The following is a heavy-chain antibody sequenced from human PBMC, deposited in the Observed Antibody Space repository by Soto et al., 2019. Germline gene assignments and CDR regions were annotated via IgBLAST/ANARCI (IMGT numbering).Heavy chain of an antibody. Sequence: ASVKVSCKASGYTFIRYGISWVRQAPGQGLEWMGWISTHNGNTYYAQNFQGRVTMTSDTPTSTAYMELRSLRSDDTAFYYCASLYCISTSCYPGYWGQGTLVTVSS. J-gene: IGHJ4*02. V-gene: IGHV1-18*01. CDR2: ISTHNGNT. CDR1: GYTFIRYG. CDR3: ASLYCISTSCYPGY. D-gene: IGHD2-2*01.